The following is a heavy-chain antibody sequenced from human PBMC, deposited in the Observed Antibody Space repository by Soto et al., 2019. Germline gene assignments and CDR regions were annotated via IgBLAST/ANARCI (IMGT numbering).Heavy chain of an antibody. Sequence: GASVKVSCKASGYTFTGYYMHWVRQAPGQGLEWMGWINPNSGGTNYAQKFQGWVTMTRDTSISTAYMELSRLRSDDTAVYYCARDTPGITAAGTPPRYYFDYWGQGTLVTVSS. CDR1: GYTFTGYY. J-gene: IGHJ4*02. CDR2: INPNSGGT. D-gene: IGHD6-13*01. CDR3: ARDTPGITAAGTPPRYYFDY. V-gene: IGHV1-2*04.